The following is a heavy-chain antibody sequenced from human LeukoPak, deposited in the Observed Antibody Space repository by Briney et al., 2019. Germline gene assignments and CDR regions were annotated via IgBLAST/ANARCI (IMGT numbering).Heavy chain of an antibody. CDR1: GGSITTYL. V-gene: IGHV4-59*08. Sequence: PSETLSPTCTVAGGSITTYLRSWIRQPPGRGLEYIGFIHYSGSTNYNSSLKSRVTISVDTSKNQFSLKLSSVTAADTAVYYCARSYSSGGKVALYEHWSQGTLVTVSS. J-gene: IGHJ1*01. CDR2: IHYSGST. CDR3: ARSYSSGGKVALYEH. D-gene: IGHD6-19*01.